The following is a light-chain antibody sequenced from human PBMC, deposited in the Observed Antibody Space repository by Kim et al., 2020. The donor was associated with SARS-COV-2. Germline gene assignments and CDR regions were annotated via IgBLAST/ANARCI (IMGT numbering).Light chain of an antibody. CDR3: QKYNAAPWT. CDR1: QGISNS. V-gene: IGKV1-27*01. J-gene: IGKJ1*01. CDR2: SAS. Sequence: DIQMTQSPSSLSASVVDRVTITCRASQGISNSLAWYQQKPGKVPKVLIYSASALQSGVPSRFSGSGSGTDFTLTISSLQPQDVATYYCQKYNAAPWTFGQGTKLEI.